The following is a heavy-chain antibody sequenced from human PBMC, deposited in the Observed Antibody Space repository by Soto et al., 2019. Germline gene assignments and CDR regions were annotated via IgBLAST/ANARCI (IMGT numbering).Heavy chain of an antibody. J-gene: IGHJ4*02. D-gene: IGHD3-10*01. Sequence: QITLKESGPTLVRPTETLTLTCTFSGFSLTTNGVGVGWIRQPPGKALEWLALICWDDDHRYSPSLKTRLTITKDTSKNQVVLTMTKLDPADTATYFCAREMYYSTYFDSWGQGTLVTVSS. V-gene: IGHV2-5*02. CDR1: GFSLTTNGVG. CDR2: ICWDDDH. CDR3: AREMYYSTYFDS.